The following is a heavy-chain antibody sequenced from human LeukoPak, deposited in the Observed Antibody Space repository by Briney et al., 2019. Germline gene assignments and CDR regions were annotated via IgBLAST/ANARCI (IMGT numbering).Heavy chain of an antibody. J-gene: IGHJ4*02. Sequence: SETLSLTCIVSGCSISRSSYFWCWIRQPPGKGLEWIGTIYHNGATYYNPSLRSRVTISVDTSKDQFSLKLSSVTAADTAAYYCARKDRRGATSQSCYWGQGTLVTVSS. CDR1: GCSISRSSYF. CDR3: ARKDRRGATSQSCY. CDR2: IYHNGAT. D-gene: IGHD1-26*01. V-gene: IGHV4-39*01.